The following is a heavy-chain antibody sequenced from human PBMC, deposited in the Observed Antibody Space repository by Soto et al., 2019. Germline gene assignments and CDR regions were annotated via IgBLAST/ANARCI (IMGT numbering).Heavy chain of an antibody. D-gene: IGHD2-2*01. CDR2: IYYSGST. J-gene: IGHJ4*02. CDR3: ARVYCSSTSCFYFDY. V-gene: IGHV4-59*01. Sequence: SETLSLTCTVAGGSLSSYYWSWIRQPPGKGLEWIGYIYYSGSTNYNPSLKSRVTISVDTSKNQFSLKLSSVTAADTAVYYCARVYCSSTSCFYFDYWGQGTLVTVSS. CDR1: GGSLSSYY.